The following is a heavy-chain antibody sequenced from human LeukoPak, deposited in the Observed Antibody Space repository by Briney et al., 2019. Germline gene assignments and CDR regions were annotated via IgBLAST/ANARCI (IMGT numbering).Heavy chain of an antibody. CDR1: GGSISSSNYY. J-gene: IGHJ4*02. Sequence: SETLSLTCTVSGGSISSSNYYWSWIRQPPGKGLEWIGYIYYSGSTNYNPSLKSRVTISVDTSKNQFSLKLSSVSAADTAVYYCARGHLEMAASSFDYWGQGTLVTVSS. CDR2: IYYSGST. CDR3: ARGHLEMAASSFDY. D-gene: IGHD5-24*01. V-gene: IGHV4-61*01.